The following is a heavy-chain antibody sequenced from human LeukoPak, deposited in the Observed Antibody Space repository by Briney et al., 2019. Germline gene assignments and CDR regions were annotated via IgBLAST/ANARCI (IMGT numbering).Heavy chain of an antibody. V-gene: IGHV1-69*05. CDR3: ARDNYYDSSGYFLFDY. J-gene: IGHJ4*02. CDR1: GGTFSSYA. D-gene: IGHD3-22*01. CDR2: IIPIFGTA. Sequence: VASVKVSCKASGGTFSSYAISWVRQAPGQGLEWMGGIIPIFGTANYAQKFQGRVTITTDESTSTAYMELSRLRSEDTAVYYCARDNYYDSSGYFLFDYWGQGTLVTVSS.